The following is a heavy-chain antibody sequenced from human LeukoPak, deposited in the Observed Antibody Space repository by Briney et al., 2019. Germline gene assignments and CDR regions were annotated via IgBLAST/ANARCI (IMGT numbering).Heavy chain of an antibody. CDR1: GGSISSSSYY. D-gene: IGHD6-25*01. CDR3: ASHLGGEFDP. CDR2: IYYSGST. Sequence: SETLSLTCTVSGGSISSSSYYWGWIRQPPGNGLEWIGSIYYSGSTYYNPSLKSRVTISVGTSKNQFSLKLSSVTAADTAVYYCASHLGGEFDPWGQGTLVTVSS. V-gene: IGHV4-39*01. J-gene: IGHJ5*02.